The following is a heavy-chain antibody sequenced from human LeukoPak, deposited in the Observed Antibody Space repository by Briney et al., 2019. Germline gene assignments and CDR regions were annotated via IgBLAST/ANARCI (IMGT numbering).Heavy chain of an antibody. CDR3: ARDSDSSGWYFDY. CDR1: GFTVSSNY. D-gene: IGHD6-19*01. Sequence: GGSLRLACAASGFTVSSNYMSWVRQAPGKGLEWVSVIYSAGNTYYTDSVKGRFTISRDNSKNTLYLQMNSLRAEDTAVYYCARDSDSSGWYFDYWGQGTLVTVSP. V-gene: IGHV3-53*01. CDR2: IYSAGNT. J-gene: IGHJ4*02.